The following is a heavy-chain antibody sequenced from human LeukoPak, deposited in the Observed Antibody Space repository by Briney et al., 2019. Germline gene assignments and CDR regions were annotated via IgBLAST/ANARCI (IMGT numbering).Heavy chain of an antibody. V-gene: IGHV3-7*03. CDR1: GFTFSSYW. CDR2: IKQYGREK. D-gene: IGHD3-16*02. CDR3: AREFLSVAGIDY. J-gene: IGHJ4*02. Sequence: GGSLRLSCAASGFTFSSYWMSWVRQAPGKGLDWVANIKQYGREKYYVDSVKGRFTIPRDNAKNSLYLQMNSLRAEDTAVYYCAREFLSVAGIDYWGQGTLVTVSS.